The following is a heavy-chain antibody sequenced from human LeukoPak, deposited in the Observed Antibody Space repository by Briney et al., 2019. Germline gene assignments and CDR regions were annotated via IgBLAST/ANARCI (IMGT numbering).Heavy chain of an antibody. CDR1: GYSISSGYY. J-gene: IGHJ6*03. CDR2: ISGSGGST. D-gene: IGHD1-26*01. V-gene: IGHV3-23*01. Sequence: ETLSLTCTVSGYSISSGYYWGWVRQAPGKGLEWVSAISGSGGSTYYADSVKGRFTISRDNSKNTLYLQMNSLRAEDTAVYYCQYSGSYFGRYYYYMDVWGKGTTVTISS. CDR3: QYSGSYFGRYYYYMDV.